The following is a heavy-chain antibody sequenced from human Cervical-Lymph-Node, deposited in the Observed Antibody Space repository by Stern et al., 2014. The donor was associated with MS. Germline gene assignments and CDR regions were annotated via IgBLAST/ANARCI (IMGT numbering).Heavy chain of an antibody. CDR3: ARVNSGYNWFDF. V-gene: IGHV4-4*02. CDR2: IYHSGTT. CDR1: GGSISNTNW. Sequence: QVQLQESGPGLVKPSGTLSLTCAVSGGSISNTNWWGWVRQTPGMGLEWIGEIYHSGTTNFSPSLQSRVTMSVDKFKQQFSLEVKSVTAADTAIYYCARVNSGYNWFDFWGQGTLVTVSS. J-gene: IGHJ5*01. D-gene: IGHD5-12*01.